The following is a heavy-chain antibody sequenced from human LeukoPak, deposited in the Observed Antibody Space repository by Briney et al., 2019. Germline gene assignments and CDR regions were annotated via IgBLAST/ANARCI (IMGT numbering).Heavy chain of an antibody. D-gene: IGHD5-18*01. CDR3: ARDHSGYSYGLIDY. Sequence: SETLSLTCTVSGGSISSYYWSWIRQPAGKGLEWIGRIYTSGSTNYNPSLKSRVTMSVDTSKNQFSLKLSSVTAADTAVYYCARDHSGYSYGLIDYWGQGTLVTVSS. CDR2: IYTSGST. CDR1: GGSISSYY. J-gene: IGHJ4*02. V-gene: IGHV4-4*07.